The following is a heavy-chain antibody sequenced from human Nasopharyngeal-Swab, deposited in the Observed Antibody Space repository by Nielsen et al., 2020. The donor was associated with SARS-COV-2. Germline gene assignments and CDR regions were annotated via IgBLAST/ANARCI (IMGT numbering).Heavy chain of an antibody. CDR2: ISSSSSYI. J-gene: IGHJ4*02. D-gene: IGHD3-10*01. CDR1: GFTFSGYS. CDR3: ARDRPYYYGSGSHGGDY. Sequence: GESLKISCAASGFTFSGYSMNWVRQALGKGLEWVSSISSSSSYIYYADSVKGRFTISRDNAKNSLYLQMNSLRAEDTAVYYCARDRPYYYGSGSHGGDYWGQGTLVTVSS. V-gene: IGHV3-21*01.